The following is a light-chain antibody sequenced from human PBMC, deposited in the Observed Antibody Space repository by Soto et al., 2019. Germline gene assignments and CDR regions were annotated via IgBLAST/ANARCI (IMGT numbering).Light chain of an antibody. CDR2: GAS. Sequence: EIVMTQSPATLSASPGERATLSCRASQSVSNTLAWYHQKPGQAPRLLIYGASTRATGIPARFSGSGSGTDLPLTISCLPLDDFAVYYCQQYNNWSTFGQGTKVEIK. CDR1: QSVSNT. CDR3: QQYNNWST. V-gene: IGKV3-15*01. J-gene: IGKJ1*01.